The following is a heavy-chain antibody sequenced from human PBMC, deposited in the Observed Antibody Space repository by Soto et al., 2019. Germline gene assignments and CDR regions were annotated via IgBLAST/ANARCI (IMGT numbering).Heavy chain of an antibody. Sequence: SVKVSCKASGGTFSNNAISWVRQAPGQGLEWMGGIIPVFDTTKYAQKFQGRVSITADKATSTAYMELTNLTSQDTAVYYCAKEGGYSNNWYIPAPIDSWGQGTLVTVSS. D-gene: IGHD6-13*01. CDR3: AKEGGYSNNWYIPAPIDS. CDR1: GGTFSNNA. CDR2: IIPVFDTT. V-gene: IGHV1-69*06. J-gene: IGHJ4*02.